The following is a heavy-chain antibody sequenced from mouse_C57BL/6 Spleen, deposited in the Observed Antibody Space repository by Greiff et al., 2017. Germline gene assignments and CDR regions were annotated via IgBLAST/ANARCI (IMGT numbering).Heavy chain of an antibody. V-gene: IGHV1-82*01. CDR2: IYPGDGDT. CDR3: ARGDLRSWFAY. Sequence: VQLQQSGPELVKPGASVKISCKASGYAFSSSWMNWVKQRPGKGLEWIGRIYPGDGDTNYNGKFKGKATLTADKSSSTAYMQLSSLTSEDSAVYFCARGDLRSWFAYWGQGTLVTVSA. D-gene: IGHD2-12*01. J-gene: IGHJ3*01. CDR1: GYAFSSSW.